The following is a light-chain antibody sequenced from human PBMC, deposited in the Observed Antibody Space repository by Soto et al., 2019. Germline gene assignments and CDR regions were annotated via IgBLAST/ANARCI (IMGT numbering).Light chain of an antibody. CDR1: QSITNR. Sequence: DIQMTQSPSTLSAAVGDRVTIACRASQSITNRLAWYQQKPGKAPKVLIYDASNLESGVPSRFSGSGSGTDFTLTISSLQPDDLATYYCQQNNRYPWTFGQGTKVDIK. V-gene: IGKV1-5*01. J-gene: IGKJ1*01. CDR3: QQNNRYPWT. CDR2: DAS.